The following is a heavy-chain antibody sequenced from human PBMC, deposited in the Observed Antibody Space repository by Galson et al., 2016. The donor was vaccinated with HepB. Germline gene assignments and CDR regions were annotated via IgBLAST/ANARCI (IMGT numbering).Heavy chain of an antibody. CDR2: INHSGST. D-gene: IGHD1-26*01. V-gene: IGHV4-34*01. CDR3: ARPTYSGINSYYFKY. CDR1: GGSFSGYY. J-gene: IGHJ1*01. Sequence: SETLSLTCAVYGGSFSGYYWSWIRQPPGKGLEWIGEINHSGSTNYNPSLKSRVTISVDTSKNQFSLSLSSVTAADTAVYYCARPTYSGINSYYFKYWGPGTLVTVSS.